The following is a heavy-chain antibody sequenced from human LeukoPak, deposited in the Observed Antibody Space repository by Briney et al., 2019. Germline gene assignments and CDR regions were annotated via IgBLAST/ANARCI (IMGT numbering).Heavy chain of an antibody. V-gene: IGHV3-7*01. CDR3: ARAGSFSSSYGISWDY. D-gene: IGHD2-15*01. CDR2: IKGDGSEK. J-gene: IGHJ4*02. Sequence: PGGSLRLSCAASGFTFSSYWMTWVRQAPGKGLEWVGNIKGDGSEKYYVDSVKGRFTISRDNAKNSLFLQMNSLRAEDTAVYYCARAGSFSSSYGISWDYWGQGALVAVSS. CDR1: GFTFSSYW.